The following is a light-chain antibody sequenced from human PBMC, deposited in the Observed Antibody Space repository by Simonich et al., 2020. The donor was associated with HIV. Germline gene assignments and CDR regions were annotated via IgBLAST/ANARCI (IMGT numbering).Light chain of an antibody. CDR3: SSYTSSRTLV. J-gene: IGLJ2*01. V-gene: IGLV2-14*03. Sequence: QSALTQPASVSGSPGQSITISCTGTSSDVGNYNYVSWYQQHPGKATKLMIYDVSNRPAGVSNRFAGSKSGNTASLTISGLQAEDEADYYCSSYTSSRTLVFGGGTKLTVL. CDR2: DVS. CDR1: SSDVGNYNY.